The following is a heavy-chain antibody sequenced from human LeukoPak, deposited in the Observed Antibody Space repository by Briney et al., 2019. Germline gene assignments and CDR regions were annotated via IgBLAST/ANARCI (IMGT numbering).Heavy chain of an antibody. CDR3: ARGGVVYPDSFDI. D-gene: IGHD2-15*01. CDR2: ISGDGGST. CDR1: GFNFDDYA. V-gene: IGHV3-43*02. Sequence: GGSLRLSCAAPGFNFDDYAMHWVRQAPGKGLEWVSLISGDGGSTYYADSVKGRFTISRDNSKNTLFLQMNSLRAEDTAVYYCARGGVVYPDSFDIWGRGTMVTVSS. J-gene: IGHJ3*02.